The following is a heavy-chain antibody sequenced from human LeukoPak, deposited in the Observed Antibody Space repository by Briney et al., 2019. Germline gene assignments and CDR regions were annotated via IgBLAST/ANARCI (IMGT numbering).Heavy chain of an antibody. Sequence: GGPLRLSCAASGFTYSRYAMHWVRQAPGKGLEWVTVISYDGSHKHYADSVKGRFNISRDNYKNTLYLQMSSLRAEDTAVYYCAREARGYSYGDFDYWGQGTLVTVSS. J-gene: IGHJ4*02. CDR3: AREARGYSYGDFDY. V-gene: IGHV3-30-3*01. CDR2: ISYDGSHK. CDR1: GFTYSRYA. D-gene: IGHD5-18*01.